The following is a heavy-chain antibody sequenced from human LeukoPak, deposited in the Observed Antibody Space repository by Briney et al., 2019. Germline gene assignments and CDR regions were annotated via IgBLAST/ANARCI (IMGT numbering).Heavy chain of an antibody. Sequence: GGSLRLSCAASGFTFSSYAMSWVRQAPGKGLEWVSAISGSGGSTYYADSVKGRFTISRDNSKNTLYLQMNSLRAEDTAVFYCAKDMPPYDSSGLDYAFDIWGQGTMVTVSS. CDR2: ISGSGGST. CDR1: GFTFSSYA. CDR3: AKDMPPYDSSGLDYAFDI. J-gene: IGHJ3*02. D-gene: IGHD3-22*01. V-gene: IGHV3-23*01.